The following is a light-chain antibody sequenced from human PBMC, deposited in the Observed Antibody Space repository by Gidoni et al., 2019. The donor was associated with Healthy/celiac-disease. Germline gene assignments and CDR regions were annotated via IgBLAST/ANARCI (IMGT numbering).Light chain of an antibody. V-gene: IGKV1-9*01. Sequence: DIQLTQSPSFLSAPVGDRVTITCRASQGISSYLAWYQQKPGKAPKLLIYAASTLQSGVPSRFSGSGSGTEFTLTISSLQPEDFATYYCQQLNSYPRTFXQXTRLEIK. J-gene: IGKJ5*01. CDR3: QQLNSYPRT. CDR1: QGISSY. CDR2: AAS.